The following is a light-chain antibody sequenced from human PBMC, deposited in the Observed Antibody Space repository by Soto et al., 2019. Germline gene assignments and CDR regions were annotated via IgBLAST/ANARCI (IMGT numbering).Light chain of an antibody. CDR3: QKRHMWPIT. Sequence: DIQMTQSPSSLSASVGDRVTITCRASQSISSYLNWYQQKPGKAPKLLIYAASSLQSGVPSRFSGSGSGTDFTLTISSLEPEDSAVYYCQKRHMWPITCGQGTRREIK. V-gene: IGKV1-39*01. CDR2: AAS. J-gene: IGKJ5*01. CDR1: QSISSY.